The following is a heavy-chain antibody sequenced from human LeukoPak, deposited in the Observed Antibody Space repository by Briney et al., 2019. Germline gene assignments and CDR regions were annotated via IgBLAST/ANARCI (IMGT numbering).Heavy chain of an antibody. CDR1: GFTFSTYG. J-gene: IGHJ6*03. CDR2: IRYDGNNK. V-gene: IGHV3-30*02. CDR3: AKGGGYSYENYYFYMDV. Sequence: PGGSLRLSCAASGFTFSTYGMHWVRQAPGKGLEWVAFIRYDGNNKDYADSVKGRFSISRDNYKNTLYLQMNSLRAEDTAVYYCAKGGGYSYENYYFYMDVWGKGTTVTVSS. D-gene: IGHD5-18*01.